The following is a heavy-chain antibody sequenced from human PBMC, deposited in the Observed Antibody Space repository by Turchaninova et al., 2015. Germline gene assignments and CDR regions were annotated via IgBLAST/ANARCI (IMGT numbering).Heavy chain of an antibody. Sequence: EVQLVESGGGLVQPGGSLRLSCAASGFTFSSYSMNWVRQAPGKGLEWVSYISSSSSTIYYADSVKGRFTISRDNAKNSLYLQMNSLRAEDTAVYYCARGRRAPQQRNWFDPWGQGTLVTVSS. D-gene: IGHD5-24*01. CDR3: ARGRRAPQQRNWFDP. CDR1: GFTFSSYS. CDR2: ISSSSSTI. V-gene: IGHV3-48*04. J-gene: IGHJ5*02.